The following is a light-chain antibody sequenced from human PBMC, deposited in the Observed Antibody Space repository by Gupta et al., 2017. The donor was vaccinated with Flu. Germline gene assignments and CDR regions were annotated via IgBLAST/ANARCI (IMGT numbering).Light chain of an antibody. CDR3: AVWDDSLSGHYV. Sequence: VTFSCSGSSSNIGRYTVDLYQQLPGTAPKLLIYDFSERPSGVPDRFSGSKSGTTASLAISGLQSEDEADYYCAVWDDSLSGHYVFGSGTKVTVL. V-gene: IGLV1-44*01. J-gene: IGLJ1*01. CDR2: DFS. CDR1: SSNIGRYT.